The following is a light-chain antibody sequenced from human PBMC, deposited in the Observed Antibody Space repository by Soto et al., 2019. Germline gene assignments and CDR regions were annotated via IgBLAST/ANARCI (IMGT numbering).Light chain of an antibody. J-gene: IGKJ1*01. CDR2: GAS. CDR3: QQYNNWPST. Sequence: EIVMTQAPATLYVSPGERATLSCMASQSVSCKLSWYQHKPGQAPRLLIYGASTRDTGIPARFSGSGSGTEFTLTISSLQSEEFAVYYCQQYNNWPSTFGQGTKVEIK. CDR1: QSVSCK. V-gene: IGKV3-15*01.